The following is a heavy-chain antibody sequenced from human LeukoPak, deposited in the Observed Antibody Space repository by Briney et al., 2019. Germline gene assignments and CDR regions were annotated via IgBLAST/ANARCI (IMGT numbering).Heavy chain of an antibody. D-gene: IGHD1-14*01. CDR1: GFTFSSYA. Sequence: GGSLRLSCAASGFTFSSYAMSWVRQAPGKGLEWVSGISSSGGSTYYAESVKGRFTISRDNSKNTLNLQMNSLRVEDTALYYCAKDQNRNPTQEDSWGQGTLVTVSS. CDR2: ISSSGGST. J-gene: IGHJ4*02. V-gene: IGHV3-23*01. CDR3: AKDQNRNPTQEDS.